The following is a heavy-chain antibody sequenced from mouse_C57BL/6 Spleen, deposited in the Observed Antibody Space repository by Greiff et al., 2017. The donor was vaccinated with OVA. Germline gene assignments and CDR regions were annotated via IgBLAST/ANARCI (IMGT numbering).Heavy chain of an antibody. V-gene: IGHV7-3*01. CDR3: ARESYGYFDV. CDR1: GFTFTDYY. J-gene: IGHJ1*03. CDR2: IRNKANGYTT. Sequence: EVQVVESGGGLVQPGGSLSLSCAASGFTFTDYYMSWVRQPPGKALEWLGFIRNKANGYTTEYSASVKGRFTISRDNSQSILYLQMNALRAEDSATYYCARESYGYFDVWGTGTTVTVSS.